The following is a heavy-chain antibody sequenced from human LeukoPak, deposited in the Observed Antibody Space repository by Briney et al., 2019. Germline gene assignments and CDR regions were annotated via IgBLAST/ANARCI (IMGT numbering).Heavy chain of an antibody. CDR3: GRLNLPAVSGAFDC. CDR1: GGSISTYY. V-gene: IGHV4-4*07. Sequence: SETLSLTCTVSGGSISTYYWSWIRQPAGKGLEWIGRIHSSGTTHYNPSLRSRVTLSIDTSKNQFSLKLSSVTAADTAVYYCGRLNLPAVSGAFDCWGQGTLVTVSS. CDR2: IHSSGTT. J-gene: IGHJ4*02. D-gene: IGHD2-2*01.